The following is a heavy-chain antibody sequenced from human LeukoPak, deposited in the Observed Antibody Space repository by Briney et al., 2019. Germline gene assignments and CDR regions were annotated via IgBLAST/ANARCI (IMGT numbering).Heavy chain of an antibody. CDR1: GFTVSSSY. V-gene: IGHV3-53*01. CDR3: AKALLKNIVVVPAAMLHYYYGMDV. J-gene: IGHJ6*02. Sequence: GGSLRLSCAASGFTVSSSYMSWVRQAPGKGLEWVSVIYSGGSTYYADSVKGRFTVSRDNSKNTLYLQVNSLRAEDTAVYYCAKALLKNIVVVPAAMLHYYYGMDVWGQGTTVTVSS. CDR2: IYSGGST. D-gene: IGHD2-2*01.